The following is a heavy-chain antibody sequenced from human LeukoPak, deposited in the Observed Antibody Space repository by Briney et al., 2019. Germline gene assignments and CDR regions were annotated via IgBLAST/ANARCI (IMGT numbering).Heavy chain of an antibody. CDR2: INPNSGGT. CDR3: ASSHKGAAVEDY. J-gene: IGHJ4*02. CDR1: GYTFTGYY. V-gene: IGHV1-2*02. D-gene: IGHD6-13*01. Sequence: GSVKVSCKASGYTFTGYYMHWVRQAPGQGLEWMGWINPNSGGTNYAQKFQGRVTMTRDTSISTAYMELSRLRSDDTAVYYCASSHKGAAVEDYWGQGTLVTVSS.